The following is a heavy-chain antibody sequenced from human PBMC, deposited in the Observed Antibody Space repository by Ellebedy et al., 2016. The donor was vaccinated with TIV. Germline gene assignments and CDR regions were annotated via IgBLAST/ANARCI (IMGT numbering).Heavy chain of an antibody. Sequence: AASVKVSCKASGYTFTVYYMNWVRQAPGQGLEWMGWINPDTGDTNYAQKFQGRVTMNRDTSISTAYMELSRLKSDDTAVYYCATLTSMVDYWGQGSLVTVSS. CDR1: GYTFTVYY. J-gene: IGHJ4*02. V-gene: IGHV1-2*02. D-gene: IGHD5-18*01. CDR3: ATLTSMVDY. CDR2: INPDTGDT.